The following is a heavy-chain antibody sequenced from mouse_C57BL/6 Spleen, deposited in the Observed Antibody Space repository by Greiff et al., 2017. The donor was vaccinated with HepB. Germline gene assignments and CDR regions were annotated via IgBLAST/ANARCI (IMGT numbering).Heavy chain of an antibody. D-gene: IGHD1-1*01. CDR1: GFNIKNTY. CDR2: IDPANGNT. J-gene: IGHJ1*03. Sequence: VQLKESVAELVRPGASVKLSCTASGFNIKNTYMHWVKQRPEQGLEWIGRIDPANGNTKYAPKFQGKATITADTSSNTAYLQLSSLKSEDTAIYYCARDYGSFYWYFGVWGTGTTVTVSS. CDR3: ARDYGSFYWYFGV. V-gene: IGHV14-3*01.